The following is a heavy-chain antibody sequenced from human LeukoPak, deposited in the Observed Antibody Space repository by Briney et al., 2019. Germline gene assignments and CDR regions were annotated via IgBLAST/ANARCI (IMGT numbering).Heavy chain of an antibody. V-gene: IGHV1-2*02. CDR3: ARALTSSSDY. J-gene: IGHJ4*02. CDR2: MNPNNGGT. CDR1: GYTFTSQD. D-gene: IGHD6-13*01. Sequence: GASVKVSCKASGYTFTSQDISWVRQATGQGLEWMGWMNPNNGGTNYAQKFQGRVTMTRDTSISTAYMELSGLRSDDAAVYFCARALTSSSDYWGQGTLVTVSS.